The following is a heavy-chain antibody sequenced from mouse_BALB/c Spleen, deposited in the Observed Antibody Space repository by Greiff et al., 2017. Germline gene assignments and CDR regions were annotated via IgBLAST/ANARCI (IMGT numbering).Heavy chain of an antibody. CDR2: IRNKANGYTT. CDR1: GFTFTDYY. CDR3: ARIDGYRYYFDY. D-gene: IGHD2-3*01. Sequence: EVKLMESGGGLVQPGGSLRLSCATSGFTFTDYYMSWVRQPPGKALEWLGFIRNKANGYTTEYSASVKGRFTISRDNSQSILYLQMNTLRAEDSATYYCARIDGYRYYFDYWGQGTTLTVSS. V-gene: IGHV7-3*02. J-gene: IGHJ2*01.